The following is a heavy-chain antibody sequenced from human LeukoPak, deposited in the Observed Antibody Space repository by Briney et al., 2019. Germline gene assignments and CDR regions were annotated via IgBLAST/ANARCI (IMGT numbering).Heavy chain of an antibody. CDR1: GGSFSGYY. V-gene: IGHV4-34*01. Sequence: SETLSLTCAVYGGSFSGYYWSWIRQSPGKGLEWIGEINHSGSTNYNPSLKSRVTISVDTSKNQFSLKLSSVTAADTAVYYCARVQAQYYDFWNGYPTAFDPWGQGTLVTVSS. CDR3: ARVQAQYYDFWNGYPTAFDP. D-gene: IGHD3-3*01. J-gene: IGHJ5*02. CDR2: INHSGST.